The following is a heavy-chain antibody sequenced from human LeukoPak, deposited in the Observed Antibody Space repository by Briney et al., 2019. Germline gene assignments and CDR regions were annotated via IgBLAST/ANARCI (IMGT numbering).Heavy chain of an antibody. CDR1: GGSISSSSYY. D-gene: IGHD2-15*01. J-gene: IGHJ3*02. V-gene: IGHV4-39*07. Sequence: SETLSLTRTVSGGSISSSSYYWGWIRQPPGKGLEWIGSIYYSGSTYYNPSLKSRVTISVDTSKNQFSLKLSSVTAADTAVYYCAVRGVVVVATTAFDIWGQGTMVTVSS. CDR2: IYYSGST. CDR3: AVRGVVVVATTAFDI.